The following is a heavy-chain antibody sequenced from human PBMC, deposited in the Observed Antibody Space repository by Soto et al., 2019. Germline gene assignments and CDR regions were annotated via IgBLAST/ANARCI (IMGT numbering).Heavy chain of an antibody. CDR2: ISSSSSYI. D-gene: IGHD2-15*01. J-gene: IGHJ5*02. CDR1: GFTFSSYS. V-gene: IGHV3-21*01. CDR3: ARDRRYCSGGSCHSDP. Sequence: GGSLRLSCAASGFTFSSYSMNWVRQAPGKWLELVSSISSSSSYIYFADSVKGRFTISRDNAKNSLFLQMNSLRAEDTVLYYCARDRRYCSGGSCHSDPWGQGTLVTVSS.